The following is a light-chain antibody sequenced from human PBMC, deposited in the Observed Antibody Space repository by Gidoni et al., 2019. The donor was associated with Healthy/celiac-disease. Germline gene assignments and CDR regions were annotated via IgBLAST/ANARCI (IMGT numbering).Light chain of an antibody. CDR3: QSYDSSNHWV. CDR1: SGSIGSNY. V-gene: IGLV6-57*01. CDR2: EDN. J-gene: IGLJ3*02. Sequence: NFMLTQPHSVSESPGKTVTISCTRSSGSIGSNYVQWYQQRPGSSPTTVIYEDNQRPSGVPDRFSGSIDSSSNSASLTISGLKTEDEADYYCQSYDSSNHWVFGGGTKLTVL.